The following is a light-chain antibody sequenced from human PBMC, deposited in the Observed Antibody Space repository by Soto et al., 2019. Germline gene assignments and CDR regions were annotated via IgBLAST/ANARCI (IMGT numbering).Light chain of an antibody. J-gene: IGLJ1*01. V-gene: IGLV2-14*01. Sequence: QSVLTQPASVPGSPGQSITISCTGTSSDIGGYKHVSWYQQHPGKALKLMIYEVSNRPSGVSNRFSGSKSGNTASLTISGLQAEDEVDYYCSSYTNRRTHLSVSGTGTKVTVL. CDR2: EVS. CDR1: SSDIGGYKH. CDR3: SSYTNRRTHLSV.